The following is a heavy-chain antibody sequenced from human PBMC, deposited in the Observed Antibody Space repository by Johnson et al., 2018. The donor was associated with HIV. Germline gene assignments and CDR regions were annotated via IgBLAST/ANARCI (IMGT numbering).Heavy chain of an antibody. CDR3: ARDRGYWDAFDI. D-gene: IGHD3-22*01. V-gene: IGHV3-48*04. Sequence: VQLVESGGGLVQPGGSLRLSCAASGFTFSSYAMSWVRQAPGKGLEWVSAISSSGTSVYYADSVKGRFSISRDNAKHSLYLQMNSLRAEDTAVYYCARDRGYWDAFDIWGQGTMVTVSS. CDR2: ISSSGTSV. CDR1: GFTFSSYA. J-gene: IGHJ3*02.